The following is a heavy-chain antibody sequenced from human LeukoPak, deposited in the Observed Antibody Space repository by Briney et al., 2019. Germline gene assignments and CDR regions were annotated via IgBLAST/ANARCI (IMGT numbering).Heavy chain of an antibody. D-gene: IGHD3-10*01. J-gene: IGHJ4*02. CDR3: VKHDFYGAGSLGSH. CDR2: IRYDGSNK. CDR1: GFTFSNYG. V-gene: IGHV3-30*02. Sequence: GGSLRLSCAASGFTFSNYGMHWVRQAPGMGLEWVTFIRYDGSNKFIADSVKGRFTISRDNSKNTLYLQMNSLTTEDTAVYYCVKHDFYGAGSLGSHGGQGTLVTVSA.